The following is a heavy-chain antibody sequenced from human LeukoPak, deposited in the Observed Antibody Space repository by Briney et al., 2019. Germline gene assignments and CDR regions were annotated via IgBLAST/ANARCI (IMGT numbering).Heavy chain of an antibody. D-gene: IGHD3-22*01. CDR3: AKTSGSYFAGFDC. J-gene: IGHJ4*02. Sequence: PGGSLRLSCTASGFTFSNYAMTWVRQAPGKGREWVSVISGNGGSTYYADSVKGRFTISRDYSKNSLHLQMNSLRAEDTAVYYCAKTSGSYFAGFDCWGQGTLVTVSS. V-gene: IGHV3-23*01. CDR2: ISGNGGST. CDR1: GFTFSNYA.